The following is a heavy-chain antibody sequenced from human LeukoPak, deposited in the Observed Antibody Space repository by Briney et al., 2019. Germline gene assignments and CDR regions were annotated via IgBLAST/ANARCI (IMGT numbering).Heavy chain of an antibody. J-gene: IGHJ4*02. CDR2: IYYSGIT. V-gene: IGHV4-59*12. CDR3: ARLPYDSSGYYPEGFDY. Sequence: PSETLSLTCTVSGGSISSYYWSWIRQPPGKGLEWIGYIYYSGITNYNPSLKSRVTISVDTSKNQFSLKLSSVTAADTAVYYCARLPYDSSGYYPEGFDYWGQGTLVTVSS. CDR1: GGSISSYY. D-gene: IGHD3-22*01.